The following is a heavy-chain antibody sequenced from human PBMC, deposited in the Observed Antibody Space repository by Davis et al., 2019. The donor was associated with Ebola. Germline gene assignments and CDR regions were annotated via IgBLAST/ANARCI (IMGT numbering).Heavy chain of an antibody. CDR1: GGTFSSYA. CDR2: IIPIFGTA. Sequence: SVKVSCKASGGTFSSYAISWVRQAPGQGLEWMGGIIPIFGTANYAQKFQGRVTITADESTSTAYMELSSLRSEDTAVYYCARDPMYSSSSTLYYYGMDVWGQGTTVTVSS. D-gene: IGHD6-6*01. CDR3: ARDPMYSSSSTLYYYGMDV. J-gene: IGHJ6*02. V-gene: IGHV1-69*13.